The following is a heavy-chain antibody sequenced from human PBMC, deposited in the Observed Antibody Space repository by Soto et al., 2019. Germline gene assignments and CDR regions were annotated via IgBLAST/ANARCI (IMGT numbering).Heavy chain of an antibody. CDR2: IYYSGST. V-gene: IGHV4-59*01. J-gene: IGHJ3*02. CDR3: ARDGLGYCSGGSCYPDAFDI. Sequence: QVQLQQSGPGLVKPSETLSLTCTVSGGSISSYYWSWIRQPPGKGLEWIGYIYYSGSTNYNPSLKSRVTISVDTSKNQFSLKLSSVSAADTAVYYCARDGLGYCSGGSCYPDAFDIWCQGTMVTVSS. D-gene: IGHD2-15*01. CDR1: GGSISSYY.